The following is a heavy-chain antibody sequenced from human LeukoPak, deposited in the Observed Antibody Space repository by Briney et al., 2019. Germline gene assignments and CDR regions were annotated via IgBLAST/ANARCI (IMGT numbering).Heavy chain of an antibody. J-gene: IGHJ3*02. V-gene: IGHV3-23*01. CDR1: GFTFSSYA. D-gene: IGHD6-19*01. Sequence: GGSLRLSCAASGFTFSSYAMSWVRQAPGKGLEWVSAISGSGGSTYYADSVKGRFTISRDNSKNTLYLQMNSPRAEDTAVYYCAKTSSGWYDAFDIWGQGTMVTVSS. CDR2: ISGSGGST. CDR3: AKTSSGWYDAFDI.